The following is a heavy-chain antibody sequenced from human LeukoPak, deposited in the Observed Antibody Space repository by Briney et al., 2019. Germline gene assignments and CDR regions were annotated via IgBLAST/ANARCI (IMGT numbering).Heavy chain of an antibody. CDR3: ARVDYYGSGSSGYYYYGMDV. Sequence: PGRSLRLSCAASGFTVSSYAMHWVRQAPGKGLEWVAVISYDVSNKYYTDSGKGRFTISRDNSKNTLYLQMNSLRAEDTAVYYCARVDYYGSGSSGYYYYGMDVWGQGTTVTVSS. D-gene: IGHD3-10*01. CDR2: ISYDVSNK. CDR1: GFTVSSYA. V-gene: IGHV3-30-3*01. J-gene: IGHJ6*02.